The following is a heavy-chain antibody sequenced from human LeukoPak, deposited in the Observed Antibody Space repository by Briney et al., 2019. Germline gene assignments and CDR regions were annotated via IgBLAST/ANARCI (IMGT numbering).Heavy chain of an antibody. D-gene: IGHD3-10*01. J-gene: IGHJ6*03. CDR3: ARVVYPFGGSRDHYYYYMDV. CDR1: GGTFSSYA. CDR2: IIPIFGTA. V-gene: IGHV1-69*13. Sequence: SVKVSCKASGGTFSSYAISWVRQAPGQGLEWMGGIIPIFGTANYAQKFQGRVTITADESTSTAYMELSSLRSEDTAVYYCARVVYPFGGSRDHYYYYMDVWGKGTTVTISS.